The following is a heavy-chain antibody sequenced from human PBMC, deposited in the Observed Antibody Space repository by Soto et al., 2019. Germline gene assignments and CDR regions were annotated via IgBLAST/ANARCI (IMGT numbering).Heavy chain of an antibody. Sequence: EVQLLESGGGSVQPGGSLRLSCAASGFTFSSYAMHWVRRPPGKGLEWVSSISHSGGTAYYADSVKGRFSISRDSLVNTRYLQMNSLRAEDTAVYYCAKGGGQNWNFDYWGQETLVTVSP. CDR3: AKGGGQNWNFDY. CDR2: ISHSGGTA. J-gene: IGHJ4*02. V-gene: IGHV3-23*01. D-gene: IGHD1-1*01. CDR1: GFTFSSYA.